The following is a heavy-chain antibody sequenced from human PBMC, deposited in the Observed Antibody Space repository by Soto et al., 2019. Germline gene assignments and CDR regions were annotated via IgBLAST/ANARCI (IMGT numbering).Heavy chain of an antibody. Sequence: TLSLTCTVSGGPFSRGGYYWSWIRQHPGKGLECIGYIFYTGSTYYNPTLKSRVTMSVDTSKNQFSLKLSSVTAADTAVYYCARRVATAVAYDYWGQGTLVTVSS. CDR3: ARRVATAVAYDY. J-gene: IGHJ4*02. D-gene: IGHD6-19*01. V-gene: IGHV4-30-4*01. CDR2: IFYTGST. CDR1: GGPFSRGGYY.